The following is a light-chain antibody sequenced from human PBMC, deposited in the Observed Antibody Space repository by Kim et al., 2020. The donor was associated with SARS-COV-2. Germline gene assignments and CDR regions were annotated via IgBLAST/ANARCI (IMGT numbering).Light chain of an antibody. CDR2: GAS. CDR1: QSVSSN. CDR3: QHYNNWLRT. V-gene: IGKV3-15*01. J-gene: IGKJ1*01. Sequence: EIVMTQSRATLSMSPGERVTLSCRASQSVSSNLAWYQQKPGQAPRLLIYGASTRATGIPARFSGSGSGTEFTLTISSLQSEDFAVYYCQHYNNWLRTFGQGTKVEIK.